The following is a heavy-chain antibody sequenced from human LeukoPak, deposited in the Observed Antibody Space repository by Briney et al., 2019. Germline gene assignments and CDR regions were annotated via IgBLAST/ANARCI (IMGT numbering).Heavy chain of an antibody. J-gene: IGHJ4*02. Sequence: GGSLRLSCAASGFTFSSYEMNWVRQAPGKGLEWVSYISSSGSTIYYADSVKGRFTISRDNAKNSLYLQMNGLRAEDTAVYYCARDHQLLPRALDYWGQGTLVTVSS. V-gene: IGHV3-48*03. CDR2: ISSSGSTI. CDR3: ARDHQLLPRALDY. CDR1: GFTFSSYE. D-gene: IGHD2-2*01.